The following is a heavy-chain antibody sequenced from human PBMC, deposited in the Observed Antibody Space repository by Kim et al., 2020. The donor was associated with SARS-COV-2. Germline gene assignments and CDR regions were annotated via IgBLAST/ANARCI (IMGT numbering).Heavy chain of an antibody. CDR1: GDSITSYY. J-gene: IGHJ4*02. CDR2: IHYSGGT. Sequence: SETLSLTCTVSGDSITSYYWNWIRQPPGKGLEWIGYIHYSGGTNYSPSLKSRVTISVDTSKNQFSLKLSSVTAADTAMYYCARHQTRRGGYYTWGQGTVVTVSS. V-gene: IGHV4-59*08. CDR3: ARHQTRRGGYYT. D-gene: IGHD3-3*01.